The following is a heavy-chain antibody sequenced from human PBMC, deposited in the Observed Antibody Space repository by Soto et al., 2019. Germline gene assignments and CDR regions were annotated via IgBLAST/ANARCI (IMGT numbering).Heavy chain of an antibody. V-gene: IGHV4-30-4*01. Sequence: QVQLQESGPGLVKPSQTLSLTCTVSGGSISSGDYYWSWIRQPPGKGLEWIGYIYYSGSTYYNPSLKSRVTISVDTSKNQFSLKLSSVTAADTAVYYCARGRRFLEWYYYYGMDVWGQGTTVTVSS. D-gene: IGHD3-3*01. CDR2: IYYSGST. CDR1: GGSISSGDYY. J-gene: IGHJ6*02. CDR3: ARGRRFLEWYYYYGMDV.